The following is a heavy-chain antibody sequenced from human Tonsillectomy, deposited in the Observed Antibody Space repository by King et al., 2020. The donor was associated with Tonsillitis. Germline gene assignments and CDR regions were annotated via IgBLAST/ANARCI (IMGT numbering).Heavy chain of an antibody. V-gene: IGHV3-7*03. CDR3: ARGGVVVGKDDAADI. CDR1: GFSLSNFY. Sequence: VQLVESGGGLVQPGGSLRLSCAASGFSLSNFYMTWVRQAPGKGLEWVANVRQDGREQFYVDSVKGRFTIYRDNTKNSVYLQMNRLRVEDTAMYYCARGGVVVGKDDAADIWGQGTVVTVSS. J-gene: IGHJ3*02. CDR2: VRQDGREQ. D-gene: IGHD2-15*01.